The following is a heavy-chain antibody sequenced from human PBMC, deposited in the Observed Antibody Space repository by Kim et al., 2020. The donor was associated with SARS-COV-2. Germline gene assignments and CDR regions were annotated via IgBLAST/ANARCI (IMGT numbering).Heavy chain of an antibody. V-gene: IGHV3-11*01. CDR3: ARGSDCSSTSCYVWGYYYYYGMDV. CDR1: GFTFSDYY. CDR2: ISSSGSTI. D-gene: IGHD2-2*01. J-gene: IGHJ6*02. Sequence: GGSLRLSCAASGFTFSDYYMSWIRQAPGKGLEWVSYISSSGSTIYYADSVKGRFTISRDNAKNSLYLQMNSLRAEDTAVYYCARGSDCSSTSCYVWGYYYYYGMDVWGQGTTVTVSS.